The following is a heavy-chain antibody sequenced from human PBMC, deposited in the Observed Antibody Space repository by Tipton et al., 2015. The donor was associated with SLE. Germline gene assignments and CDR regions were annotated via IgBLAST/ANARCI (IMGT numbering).Heavy chain of an antibody. CDR2: IYYSGST. J-gene: IGHJ5*02. V-gene: IGHV4-59*08. CDR1: GLTFSTYS. D-gene: IGHD6-13*01. CDR3: ARGAARWFDP. Sequence: LRLSCAASGLTFSTYSMNWVRQPPGKGLEWIGYIYYSGSTNYNPSLKSRVTISVDTSKNQFSLRLNSVTAADTAVYYCARGAARWFDPWGQGTLVTVSS.